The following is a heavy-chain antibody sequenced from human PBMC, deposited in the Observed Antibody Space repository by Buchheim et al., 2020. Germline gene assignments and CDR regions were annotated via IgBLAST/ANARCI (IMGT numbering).Heavy chain of an antibody. D-gene: IGHD4-17*01. V-gene: IGHV3-74*01. CDR3: ARGSNPYDYGDYWYFDL. J-gene: IGHJ2*01. CDR2: INSDGSST. Sequence: EVQLVESGGGLVQPGGSLRLSCAASGFTFSSYWMHWVRQAPGKGLVWVSRINSDGSSTSYADSVKGRFTISRDDAKNTLYLQMNSLRAEDTAVYYCARGSNPYDYGDYWYFDLWGRGTL. CDR1: GFTFSSYW.